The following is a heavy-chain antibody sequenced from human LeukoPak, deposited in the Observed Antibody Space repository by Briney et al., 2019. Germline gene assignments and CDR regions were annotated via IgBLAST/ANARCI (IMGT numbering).Heavy chain of an antibody. CDR1: GGSISSSSYD. CDR3: ARLLTGASSVEMATISEGH. Sequence: SETLSLTCTVSGGSISSSSYDWGWIRQPPGKGLEWIGSIYYSGSTYYNPSLKSRVTISVDTSKNQFSLKLSSVTAADTAVYYCARLLTGASSVEMATISEGHWGQGTLVTVSS. V-gene: IGHV4-39*01. D-gene: IGHD5-24*01. J-gene: IGHJ4*02. CDR2: IYYSGST.